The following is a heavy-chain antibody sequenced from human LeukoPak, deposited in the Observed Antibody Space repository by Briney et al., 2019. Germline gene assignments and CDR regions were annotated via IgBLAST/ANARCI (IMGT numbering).Heavy chain of an antibody. Sequence: GGSLRLSCAASGFTFSSYSMNWVRHGPGKGLEWVSSISSSSSYIYYADSVKGRFTISRDNSKNTLYLQMNSLRAEDTAVYYCAKDKGHDSSGFDYWGQGTLVTVSS. J-gene: IGHJ4*02. CDR3: AKDKGHDSSGFDY. D-gene: IGHD3-22*01. CDR2: ISSSSSYI. V-gene: IGHV3-21*04. CDR1: GFTFSSYS.